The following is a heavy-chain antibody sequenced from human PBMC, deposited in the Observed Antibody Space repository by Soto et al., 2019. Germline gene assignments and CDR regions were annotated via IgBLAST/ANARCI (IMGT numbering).Heavy chain of an antibody. CDR2: IYWNDDK. CDR1: GFSLSTGGMG. V-gene: IGHV2-5*01. CDR3: AYNPRYYSHSRSQKAGAFDM. D-gene: IGHD3-22*01. Sequence: QITLKESGPTLVRPTQTLTLTCTFSGFSLSTGGMGVGWIRQPPGKALEWLASIYWNDDKLYSPPLKPRLTNSKDTTKDQVVLTMTNIDPGDTATYYCAYNPRYYSHSRSQKAGAFDMWGQGTLVTVSS. J-gene: IGHJ3*02.